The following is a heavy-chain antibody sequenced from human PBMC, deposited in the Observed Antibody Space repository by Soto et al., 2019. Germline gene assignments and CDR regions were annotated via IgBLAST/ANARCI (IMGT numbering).Heavy chain of an antibody. CDR3: ARGGYNSPHYYYYYGMDV. V-gene: IGHV4-34*01. J-gene: IGHJ6*02. CDR2: INHSGST. Sequence: PSETLSLTCAVYGGSFSGYYWSWIRQPPGKGLEWIGEINHSGSTNYNPSLKSRVTISVDTSKNQFSLKLSSVTAADTAVYYCARGGYNSPHYYYYYGMDVWGQGTTVTVSS. D-gene: IGHD5-12*01. CDR1: GGSFSGYY.